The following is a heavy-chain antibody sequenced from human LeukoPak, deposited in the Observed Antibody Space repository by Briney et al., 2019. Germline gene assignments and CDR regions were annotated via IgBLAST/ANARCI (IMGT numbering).Heavy chain of an antibody. D-gene: IGHD6-19*01. Sequence: KPSETLSLTCAVYGGSFSVYYWSWIRQPPGKGLEWIGEINHSGSTNYNPSLKSRVTISVDTSKNQFSLKLSSVTAADMAVYYCASGSVAGNYYFDYWGQGTLVTVSS. CDR3: ASGSVAGNYYFDY. V-gene: IGHV4-34*01. J-gene: IGHJ4*02. CDR2: INHSGST. CDR1: GGSFSVYY.